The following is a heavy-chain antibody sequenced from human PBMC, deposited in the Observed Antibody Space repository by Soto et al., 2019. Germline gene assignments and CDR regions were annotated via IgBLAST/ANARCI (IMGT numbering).Heavy chain of an antibody. CDR2: ISAYNGNT. D-gene: IGHD3-22*01. Sequence: ASVKVSFKASGYTFTSYGISWVRQAPGQGLEWMGWISAYNGNTNYAQKLQGRVTMTTDTSTSTAYMELRSLRSGDTAVYYCARDIPYDSSGYLSDPWGQGTLVTVSS. J-gene: IGHJ5*02. V-gene: IGHV1-18*01. CDR1: GYTFTSYG. CDR3: ARDIPYDSSGYLSDP.